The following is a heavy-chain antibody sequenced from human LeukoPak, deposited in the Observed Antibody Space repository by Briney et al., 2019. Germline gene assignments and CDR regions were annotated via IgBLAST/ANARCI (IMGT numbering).Heavy chain of an antibody. Sequence: GGSLRLSCAASGFGFDDYAMPWVRQAPGKALEWVSGISWNSGNIGYADSVKGRFTISRDNAKNSLYLQMNSLRAEDTALYYCAKERGSFDYWGQGTLVTVSS. CDR2: ISWNSGNI. CDR3: AKERGSFDY. CDR1: GFGFDDYA. V-gene: IGHV3-9*01. J-gene: IGHJ4*02. D-gene: IGHD3-10*01.